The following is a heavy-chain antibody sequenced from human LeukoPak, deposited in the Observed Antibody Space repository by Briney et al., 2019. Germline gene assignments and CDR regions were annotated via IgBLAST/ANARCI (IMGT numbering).Heavy chain of an antibody. CDR3: ARERRDGYSYWYFDL. Sequence: GGSLRLSCAASGFTFSSYWMHWVRQVPGKGLVWVSRINSDGSSTSYADSVKGRFTISRDNAKNTLYLQMNSLRAEDTAVYYCARERRDGYSYWYFDLWGRGTLVTVSS. V-gene: IGHV3-74*01. CDR1: GFTFSSYW. J-gene: IGHJ2*01. D-gene: IGHD5-24*01. CDR2: INSDGSST.